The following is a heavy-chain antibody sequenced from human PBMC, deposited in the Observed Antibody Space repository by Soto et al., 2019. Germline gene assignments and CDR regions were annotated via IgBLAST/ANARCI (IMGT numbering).Heavy chain of an antibody. D-gene: IGHD5-12*01. Sequence: ASVKVSCKASGYTFFTYDISWVRQAPGQGLEWMGWISTYSGDTKYAQKFQGRVTMTTDTSTTTAFLELRSLRSDDTAVYYCARHHGPTTSENWFDPWGQGTLVTVSS. CDR3: ARHHGPTTSENWFDP. CDR1: GYTFFTYD. V-gene: IGHV1-18*01. CDR2: ISTYSGDT. J-gene: IGHJ5*02.